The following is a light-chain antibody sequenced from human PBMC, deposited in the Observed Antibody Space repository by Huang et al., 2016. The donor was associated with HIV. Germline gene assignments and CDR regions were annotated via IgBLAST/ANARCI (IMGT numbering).Light chain of an antibody. J-gene: IGKJ2*01. V-gene: IGKV3-15*01. CDR3: QQYNNWPPNT. Sequence: EIVMTQSPATLSMSPGERATLSCRASQSVSSSLAWYQQKPGQAPRLLIYGASTRASGIPARFSGSGSGTEFTLTISSLQSEDFAVYYCQQYNNWPPNTFGQGTKLEIK. CDR1: QSVSSS. CDR2: GAS.